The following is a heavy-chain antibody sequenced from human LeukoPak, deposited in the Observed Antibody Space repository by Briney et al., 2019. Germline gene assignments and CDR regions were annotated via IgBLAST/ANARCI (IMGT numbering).Heavy chain of an antibody. CDR3: ARDHPDYYYYYMDV. Sequence: SETLSLTCTVSGYSISSGYYWGWIRQPPGKGLEWIGSIYHSGSTYYNPSLKSRVTISVDASKNQFSLKLSSVTAADTAVYYCARDHPDYYYYYMDVWGKGTTVTVSS. V-gene: IGHV4-38-2*02. J-gene: IGHJ6*03. CDR1: GYSISSGYY. CDR2: IYHSGST.